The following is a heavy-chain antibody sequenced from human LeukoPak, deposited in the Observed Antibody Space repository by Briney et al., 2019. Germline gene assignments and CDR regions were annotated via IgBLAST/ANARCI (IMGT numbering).Heavy chain of an antibody. D-gene: IGHD3-9*01. Sequence: GESLKISFKGSGYSFTSYWIGWVRQMPGKGLGWLGIIYPGDSDTRYSPSFQGQVTISADKSISTAYLQWSSQKASDTAMYYCARHGPTTYYDILTGYYPNWFQHWGQGTLVTVSS. V-gene: IGHV5-51*01. CDR1: GYSFTSYW. CDR2: IYPGDSDT. CDR3: ARHGPTTYYDILTGYYPNWFQH. J-gene: IGHJ1*01.